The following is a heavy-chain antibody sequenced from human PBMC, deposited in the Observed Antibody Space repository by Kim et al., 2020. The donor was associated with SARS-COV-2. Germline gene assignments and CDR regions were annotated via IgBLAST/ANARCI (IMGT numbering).Heavy chain of an antibody. V-gene: IGHV1-58*01. Sequence: KFQGRVTITRDMSTSTAYMELSSLRSEDTAVYYCAAAGTARVIRSTDFDYWGQGTLVTVSS. D-gene: IGHD5-18*01. J-gene: IGHJ4*02. CDR3: AAAGTARVIRSTDFDY.